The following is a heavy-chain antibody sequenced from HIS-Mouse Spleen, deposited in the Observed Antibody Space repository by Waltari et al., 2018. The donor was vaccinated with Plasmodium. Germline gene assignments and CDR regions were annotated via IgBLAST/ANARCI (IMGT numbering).Heavy chain of an antibody. CDR1: GFTFSSYG. V-gene: IGHV3-30*18. CDR2: ISYDGSNK. D-gene: IGHD3-3*01. J-gene: IGHJ4*02. CDR3: AKEVLAYYDFWSRPDY. Sequence: SGFTFSSYGMHWVRQAPGKGLEWVAVISYDGSNKYYADAVKGRFTNSRDNSKNTLYLQMHSLSAEDTAVYYCAKEVLAYYDFWSRPDYWGQGTLVTVSS.